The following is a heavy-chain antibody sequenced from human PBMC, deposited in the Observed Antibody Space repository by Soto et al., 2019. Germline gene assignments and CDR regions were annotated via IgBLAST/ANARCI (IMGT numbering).Heavy chain of an antibody. J-gene: IGHJ4*02. CDR2: IYYGVST. Sequence: QVQLQESGPGLVKPSETLSLTCTVSGGSISSYYWSWIRQPPGKGLEWIGYIYYGVSTIYNPSLRSRVTISLDTSENQFSLRLSSVTAADTAVYYCARFNHDGSGSYYLDYWGQGTLVTVSS. D-gene: IGHD3-10*01. CDR1: GGSISSYY. V-gene: IGHV4-59*08. CDR3: ARFNHDGSGSYYLDY.